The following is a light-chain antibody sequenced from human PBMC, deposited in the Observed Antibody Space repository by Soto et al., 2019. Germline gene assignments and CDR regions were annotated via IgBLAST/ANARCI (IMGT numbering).Light chain of an antibody. CDR3: QQYKSYSPLT. CDR1: QSISSW. J-gene: IGKJ4*01. Sequence: DIQMTQSPSTLSGSVGDRVTITCRASQSISSWLAWYQKKPGKAPKLLIYKASGLESGVPSRFSGGGSGTDFTLTISSLQPDDFATYYCQQYKSYSPLTFGGGTKVDIK. V-gene: IGKV1-5*03. CDR2: KAS.